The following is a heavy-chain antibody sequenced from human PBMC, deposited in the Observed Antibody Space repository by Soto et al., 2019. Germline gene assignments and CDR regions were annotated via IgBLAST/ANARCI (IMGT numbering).Heavy chain of an antibody. CDR2: VSYDGSNK. Sequence: QVQLVQSGGGVVQPGRSLTLSCAASGVTFNTYAMHWVRQAPGKGLEWVAIVSYDGSNKYYADSVKGRFTISRDNSKKTXXLQMNSVRAEDTAVYYCAKDRGRYCSGARCYLFDSWGQGTLVTVSS. CDR3: AKDRGRYCSGARCYLFDS. V-gene: IGHV3-30*04. D-gene: IGHD2-15*01. J-gene: IGHJ4*02. CDR1: GVTFNTYA.